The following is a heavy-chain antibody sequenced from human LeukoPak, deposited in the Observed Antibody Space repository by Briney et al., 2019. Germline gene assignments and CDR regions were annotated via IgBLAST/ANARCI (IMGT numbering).Heavy chain of an antibody. CDR3: AKRPTTIAVAASFDY. CDR2: ISGSGGST. J-gene: IGHJ4*02. CDR1: GFTFSSYA. Sequence: GGSLRLSCAASGFTFSSYAMSWVRQAPGKGLEWVSAISGSGGSTYYADSVKGRFTISRDNSKTKMYLQMNSLRAEDTAVYYCAKRPTTIAVAASFDYWGQGTLVTVSS. D-gene: IGHD6-19*01. V-gene: IGHV3-23*01.